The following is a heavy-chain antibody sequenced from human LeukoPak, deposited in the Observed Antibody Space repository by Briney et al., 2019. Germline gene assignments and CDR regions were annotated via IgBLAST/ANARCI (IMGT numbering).Heavy chain of an antibody. CDR3: ARDLLYSGSYDY. J-gene: IGHJ4*02. Sequence: PGGSLRLSCAVSGFTFSSYSMNWVRQAPGNGLEWVSSISSSSSYIYYADSVKGRFTISRDNAKNSLYLQMNSLRAEDTAVYYCARDLLYSGSYDYWGQGTLVTVSS. D-gene: IGHD1-26*01. V-gene: IGHV3-21*01. CDR2: ISSSSSYI. CDR1: GFTFSSYS.